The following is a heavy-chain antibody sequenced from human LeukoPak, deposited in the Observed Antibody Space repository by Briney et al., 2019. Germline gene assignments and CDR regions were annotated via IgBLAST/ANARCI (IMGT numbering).Heavy chain of an antibody. J-gene: IGHJ4*02. CDR3: AKLGGFNYGTDY. Sequence: PGGSLRLSCAASGFTFSSYSMNWVRQAPGKGLEWVSYISSSGSTIYYADSVKGRFTISRDNAKNSLYLQMNSLRADDTAVYYCAKLGGFNYGTDYWGQGTLVTVSS. CDR2: ISSSGSTI. D-gene: IGHD3-10*01. V-gene: IGHV3-48*04. CDR1: GFTFSSYS.